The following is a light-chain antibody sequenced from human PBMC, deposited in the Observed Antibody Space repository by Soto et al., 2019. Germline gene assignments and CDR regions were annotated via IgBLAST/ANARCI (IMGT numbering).Light chain of an antibody. Sequence: DHQMTQSPSSLSASVGDGVTITCRASQSISSYLNWYQQKPGKAPKLLIYAASSLQSGVPSRFSGSGSGTDFTLTISSLQPEDFATYYCQQSYSTPPITFGQGRRLEIK. J-gene: IGKJ5*01. CDR1: QSISSY. CDR2: AAS. CDR3: QQSYSTPPIT. V-gene: IGKV1-39*01.